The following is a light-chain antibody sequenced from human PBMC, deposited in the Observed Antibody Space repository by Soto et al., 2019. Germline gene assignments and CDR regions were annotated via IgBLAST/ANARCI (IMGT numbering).Light chain of an antibody. CDR2: GAS. V-gene: IGKV3-20*01. CDR1: QTVSSSF. CDR3: QQYDSSPLT. J-gene: IGKJ4*01. Sequence: EIVLTQSPGTLSLSPGERATLSCRASQTVSSSFLAWYQQKPGQAPRLLIYGASTRASGIPDRFSGSESGTDFTLTISRLEPDDFAVYYCQQYDSSPLTFGGGTRVEIK.